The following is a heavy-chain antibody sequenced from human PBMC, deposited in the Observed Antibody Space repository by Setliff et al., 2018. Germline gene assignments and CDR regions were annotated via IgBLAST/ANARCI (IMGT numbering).Heavy chain of an antibody. V-gene: IGHV3-48*01. J-gene: IGHJ4*02. CDR2: ISSSSSTI. CDR3: VKEDDSSGYYYRYCDY. CDR1: GFTFSSYS. Sequence: PGGSLRLSCAASGFTFSSYSMNWVRQAPGRGLEWVSYISSSSSTIYYADSVKGRFTISRDNAKNSLYLQMNSLRAEDTAVYYCVKEDDSSGYYYRYCDYWGQGTLVTVSS. D-gene: IGHD3-22*01.